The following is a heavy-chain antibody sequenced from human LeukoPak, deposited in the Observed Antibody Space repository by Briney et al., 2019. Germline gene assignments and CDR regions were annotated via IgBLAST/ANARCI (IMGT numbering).Heavy chain of an antibody. D-gene: IGHD1-1*01. V-gene: IGHV3-48*03. J-gene: IGHJ4*02. CDR3: MIYNPLFDH. Sequence: PGGSLRLSCAASGFTFSTYAMNWVRQAPGKGLEWISYISNSGSNKDYADSVKGRFTISRDNAKNSLYLQMNSLRVEDTAVYYCMIYNPLFDHWGQGTLVIVSS. CDR2: ISNSGSNK. CDR1: GFTFSTYA.